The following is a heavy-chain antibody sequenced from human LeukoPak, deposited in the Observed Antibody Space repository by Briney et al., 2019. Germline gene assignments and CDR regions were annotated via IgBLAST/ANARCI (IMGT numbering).Heavy chain of an antibody. V-gene: IGHV4-39*01. CDR1: GGSISSSSYY. Sequence: SETLSLTCTVSGGSISSSSYYWGWIRQPPGKGLEWIGSIYYSGSTYYNPSLKSRVTISVDTSKNQFSLKLSSVTAADTAVYYCARLTYYYDRGGYYYYWGQGTLVTVPS. D-gene: IGHD3-22*01. CDR2: IYYSGST. CDR3: ARLTYYYDRGGYYYY. J-gene: IGHJ4*02.